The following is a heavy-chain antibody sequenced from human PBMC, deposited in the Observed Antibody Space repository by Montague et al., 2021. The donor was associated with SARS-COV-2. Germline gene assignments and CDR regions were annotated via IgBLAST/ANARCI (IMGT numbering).Heavy chain of an antibody. CDR1: GGSITSSSYY. Sequence: SETLSLTCSVSGGSITSSSYYWGCIRQSPDKGLEWIGNIYYSGSTYYNPSLKSRVTISVGTSKYQFSLKLSSVTAADTAVYYCVSLWKYGSGSHYAPWDYYNYGVDVWGQGTTVTVSS. J-gene: IGHJ6*02. D-gene: IGHD3-10*01. CDR3: VSLWKYGSGSHYAPWDYYNYGVDV. V-gene: IGHV4-39*01. CDR2: IYYSGST.